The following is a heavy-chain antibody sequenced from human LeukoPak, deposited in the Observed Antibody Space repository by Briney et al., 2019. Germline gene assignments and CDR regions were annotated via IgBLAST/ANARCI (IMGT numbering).Heavy chain of an antibody. CDR2: IYSGGST. Sequence: GGSLRLSCAASGFTFSSDYMSWVRQATGKGLEWVSVIYSGGSTYYADSVKGRFTISRDNSKNTLYLQMNSLRAEDTAVYYCARGLYGSGSYYWGQGTLVTVSS. J-gene: IGHJ4*02. CDR3: ARGLYGSGSYY. CDR1: GFTFSSDY. V-gene: IGHV3-53*01. D-gene: IGHD3-10*01.